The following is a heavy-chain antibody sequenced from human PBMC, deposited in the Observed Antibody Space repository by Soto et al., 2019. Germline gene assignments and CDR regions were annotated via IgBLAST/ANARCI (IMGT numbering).Heavy chain of an antibody. Sequence: SETLSLTCAVYGGPLSSYLWSWIRQPPGKGLEWIGEIHRSESTNYSPSLKSRVTISADTSNSQFSLKLTSVTAADTAVYYCARGSDSAWELLWVWGQGTPVTVSS. CDR1: GGPLSSYL. CDR2: IHRSEST. CDR3: ARGSDSAWELLWV. J-gene: IGHJ4*02. D-gene: IGHD1-26*01. V-gene: IGHV4-34*01.